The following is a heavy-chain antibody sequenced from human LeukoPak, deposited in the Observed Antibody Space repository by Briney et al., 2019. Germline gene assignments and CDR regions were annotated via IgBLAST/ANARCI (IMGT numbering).Heavy chain of an antibody. V-gene: IGHV3-7*01. CDR3: ARASYGEGDNWFDP. D-gene: IGHD4-17*01. CDR2: IREDGSEK. J-gene: IGHJ5*02. CDR1: GFTFSSSW. Sequence: PGGSLRLSCAASGFTFSSSWMTWVRQAPGKGLEWVASIREDGSEKTSVDSVKGRFTISRDNAKNSLYLQMHSLRAEDTAVYFCARASYGEGDNWFDPWGQGTLVTVSS.